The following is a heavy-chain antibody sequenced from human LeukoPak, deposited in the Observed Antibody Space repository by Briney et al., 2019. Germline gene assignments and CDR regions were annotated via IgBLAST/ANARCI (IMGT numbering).Heavy chain of an antibody. CDR2: ISAYNGNT. D-gene: IGHD2-8*01. V-gene: IGHV1-18*01. J-gene: IGHJ5*02. CDR1: GYTFTSYG. Sequence: ASVKVSCKASGYTFTSYGISWVRQAPEQGLEWMGWISAYNGNTNYAQKLQGRVTMTTDTSTSTAYMELRSLRSDDTAVYYCAGDSIVLMVYAMPNWFDPWGQGTLVTVSS. CDR3: AGDSIVLMVYAMPNWFDP.